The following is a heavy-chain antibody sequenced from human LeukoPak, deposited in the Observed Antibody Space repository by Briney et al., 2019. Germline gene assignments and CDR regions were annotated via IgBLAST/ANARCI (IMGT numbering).Heavy chain of an antibody. D-gene: IGHD1-26*01. J-gene: IGHJ4*02. CDR2: ISAYNGNT. V-gene: IGHV1-18*01. CDR3: ARDQGSYSAFDY. Sequence: GASVKVSCKAFGYTFTRHRISWVRQAPGQGLEWMGWISAYNGNTKYAQKLQGRVTMTTDTSTSTAYMELRSLRCDDTAVYYCARDQGSYSAFDYWGQGTLVTVSS. CDR1: GYTFTRHR.